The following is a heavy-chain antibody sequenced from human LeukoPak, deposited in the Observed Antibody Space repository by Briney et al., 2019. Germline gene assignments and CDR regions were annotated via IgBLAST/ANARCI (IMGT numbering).Heavy chain of an antibody. J-gene: IGHJ4*02. D-gene: IGHD3-10*01. Sequence: PGGSLRLSCAASGFTFSTYSMNWVRQAPGKGLEWVSSISSSSSYIYYAGSVKGRFTISRDNAKNSLYLQMNSLRAEDTAVYYCASLFALVRGVVISTPVYWGQGTLVTVSS. CDR2: ISSSSSYI. CDR1: GFTFSTYS. CDR3: ASLFALVRGVVISTPVY. V-gene: IGHV3-21*01.